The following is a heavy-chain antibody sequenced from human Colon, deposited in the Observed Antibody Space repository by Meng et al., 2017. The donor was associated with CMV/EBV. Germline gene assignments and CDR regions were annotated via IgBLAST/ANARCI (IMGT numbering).Heavy chain of an antibody. CDR3: ARGVTVSSPFDY. V-gene: IGHV1-69*02. CDR1: GGAFSSHT. J-gene: IGHJ4*02. D-gene: IGHD2-21*02. Sequence: SCKDSGGAFSSHTVNWVRQAPGQGLEWMGRIIPMLDIPNYAQKFQGRVTITADKSTGTAYMDLRTLRSDDTAVYYCARGVTVSSPFDYWGQGTLVTVSS. CDR2: IIPMLDIP.